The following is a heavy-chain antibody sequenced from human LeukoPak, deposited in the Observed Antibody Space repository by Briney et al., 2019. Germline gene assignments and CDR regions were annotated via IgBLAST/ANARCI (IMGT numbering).Heavy chain of an antibody. CDR1: GGTFSSYA. CDR3: ASGTLVVVPAATYYSYMDV. D-gene: IGHD2-2*01. J-gene: IGHJ6*03. V-gene: IGHV1-69*13. CDR2: IIPIFGTA. Sequence: GASVKVSCKASGGTFSSYAISWVRQAPGQRLEWMGGIIPIFGTANYAQKFQGTVTITADEPTGTAYMGLSSLSCEDTAVYYCASGTLVVVPAATYYSYMDVWGKGTTVTVSS.